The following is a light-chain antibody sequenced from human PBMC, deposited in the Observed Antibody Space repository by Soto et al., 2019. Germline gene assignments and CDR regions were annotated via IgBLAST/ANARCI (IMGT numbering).Light chain of an antibody. J-gene: IGLJ3*02. CDR3: SSYTTSYIVGA. CDR2: EVS. V-gene: IGLV2-14*01. Sequence: QSVLTQPASVSGSPGQSITISCTGTSSDVGHYNYVSWYQQHPGKAPKLVIYEVSNRPSGVSDRFSGSKSGNTASLTISGLQAEDEANYYCSSYTTSYIVGAFGGGTKLTVL. CDR1: SSDVGHYNY.